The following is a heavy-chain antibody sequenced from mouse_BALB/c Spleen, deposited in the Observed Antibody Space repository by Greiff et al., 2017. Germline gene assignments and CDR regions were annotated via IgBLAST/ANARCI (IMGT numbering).Heavy chain of an antibody. Sequence: EVQRVESGGGLVKPGGSLKLSCAASGFTFSDYYMYWVRQTPEKRLEWVATISDGGSYTYYPDSVKGRFTISRDNAKNNLYLQMSSLKSEDTAMYYCARDGLDYAWFAYWGQGTLVTVSA. CDR3: ARDGLDYAWFAY. V-gene: IGHV5-4*02. J-gene: IGHJ3*01. CDR2: ISDGGSYT. D-gene: IGHD2-4*01. CDR1: GFTFSDYY.